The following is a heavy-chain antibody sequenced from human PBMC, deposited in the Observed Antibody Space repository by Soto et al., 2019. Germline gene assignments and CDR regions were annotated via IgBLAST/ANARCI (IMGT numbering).Heavy chain of an antibody. D-gene: IGHD6-19*01. CDR1: GFTLSGSA. V-gene: IGHV3-73*01. J-gene: IGHJ3*02. CDR3: TTVAPFTPIVPEAFDI. CDR2: IRSKGNSYAT. Sequence: GGSLRLSCAASGFTLSGSAMNWVRQASGKGLEWVGRIRSKGNSYATAYAASVKGRFTISRDDSKNTAYLQMNSLKTEDTAVYYCTTVAPFTPIVPEAFDIWGQGTMVTVSS.